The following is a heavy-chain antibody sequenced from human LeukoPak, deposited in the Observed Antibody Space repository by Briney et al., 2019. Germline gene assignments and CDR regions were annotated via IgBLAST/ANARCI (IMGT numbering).Heavy chain of an antibody. D-gene: IGHD2/OR15-2a*01. CDR1: GFTSSDYA. V-gene: IGHV3-23*01. CDR3: AKAVIGADGAGFLCEY. CDR2: ASYYVGKQ. J-gene: IGHJ4*02. Sequence: GGSLTLSCAASGFTSSDYAMSWVRQAPGKGLEWVSTASYYVGKQYHADSVRGRFTVSRDNSRNTVSLQMSSLRVEDTGIYYCAKAVIGADGAGFLCEYWGQGTLVTVSS.